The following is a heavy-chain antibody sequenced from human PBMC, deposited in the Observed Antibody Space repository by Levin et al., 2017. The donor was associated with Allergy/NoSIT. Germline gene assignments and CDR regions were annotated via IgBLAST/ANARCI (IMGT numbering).Heavy chain of an antibody. J-gene: IGHJ6*02. CDR1: GYTFTSYD. V-gene: IGHV1-8*01. CDR3: ARGDSSSYYYYGMDV. D-gene: IGHD6-13*01. CDR2: MNPNSGNT. Sequence: ASVKVSCKASGYTFTSYDINWVRQATGQGLEWMGWMNPNSGNTGYAQKFQGRVTMTRNTSISTAYMELSSLRSEDTAVYYCARGDSSSYYYYGMDVWGQGTTVTVSS.